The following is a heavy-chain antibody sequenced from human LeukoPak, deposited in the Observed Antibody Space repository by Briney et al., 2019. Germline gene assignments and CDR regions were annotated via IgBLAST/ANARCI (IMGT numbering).Heavy chain of an antibody. V-gene: IGHV3-48*02. CDR2: ISSSSSTI. CDR1: GFTFSSYS. CDR3: TPTPHVLRFLEWFPG. J-gene: IGHJ4*02. Sequence: GGSLRLSCAASGFTFSSYSMNWVRQAPGKGLEWVSYISSSSSTIYYADSVKGRFTISRDNAKNSLYLQMNSLRDEDTAVYYCTPTPHVLRFLEWFPGWGQGTLVTVSS. D-gene: IGHD3-3*01.